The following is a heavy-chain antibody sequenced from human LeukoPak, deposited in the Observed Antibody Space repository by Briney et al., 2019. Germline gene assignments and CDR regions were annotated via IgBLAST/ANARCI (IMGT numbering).Heavy chain of an antibody. CDR2: ISSSGSTI. D-gene: IGHD6-13*01. V-gene: IGHV3-11*01. Sequence: GGSLRLSCAASGLTFSDYYMSWIRQAPGKGLEWVSYISSSGSTIYYADSVKGRFTISRDNAKNSLYLQMNSLRAEDTAVYYCARDAGIAAAGTVYYYYYYMDVWGKGTTVTVSS. J-gene: IGHJ6*03. CDR3: ARDAGIAAAGTVYYYYYYMDV. CDR1: GLTFSDYY.